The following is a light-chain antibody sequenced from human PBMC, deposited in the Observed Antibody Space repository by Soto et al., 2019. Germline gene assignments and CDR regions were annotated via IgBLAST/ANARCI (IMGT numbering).Light chain of an antibody. CDR1: QSLSTRY. V-gene: IGKV3-20*01. CDR2: GAS. J-gene: IGKJ2*01. Sequence: EIVLTQSPGTLSLSPGERATLFCRASQSLSTRYLVWYQQRSGQAPRLLISGASSRAAGIPDRFSGSGSGTDFTRTISSLAPEEFAVYYCQQYDTSPVSFGQGTKVEI. CDR3: QQYDTSPVS.